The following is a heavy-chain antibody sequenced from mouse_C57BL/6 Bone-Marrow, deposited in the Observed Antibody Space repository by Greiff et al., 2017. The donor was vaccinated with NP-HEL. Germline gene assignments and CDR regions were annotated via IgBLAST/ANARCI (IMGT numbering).Heavy chain of an antibody. D-gene: IGHD2-4*01. CDR2: IDPENGDT. CDR1: GFNIKDDY. V-gene: IGHV14-4*01. CDR3: TTEWIYYDYDDYAMDY. J-gene: IGHJ4*01. Sequence: EVQLQQSGAELVRPGASVKLSCTASGFNIKDDYMHWVKQRPEQGLEWIGWIDPENGDTEYASKFQGKATITADTSSNTAYLQLSSLTSEDTAVYYCTTEWIYYDYDDYAMDYWGQGTSVTVSS.